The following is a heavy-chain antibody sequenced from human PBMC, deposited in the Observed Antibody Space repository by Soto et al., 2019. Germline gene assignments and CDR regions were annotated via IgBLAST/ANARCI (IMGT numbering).Heavy chain of an antibody. D-gene: IGHD6-19*01. J-gene: IGHJ6*02. Sequence: PSETLSLTCTVSGGSISSGGYYWSWIRQHPGKGLEWIGYIYYSGSTYYNPSLKSRVTISVDTSKNQFSLKLSSVTPEDTAVYYCARGSSGWYFYYGMDVWGQGTTVTVSS. CDR3: ARGSSGWYFYYGMDV. CDR2: IYYSGST. CDR1: GGSISSGGYY. V-gene: IGHV4-31*03.